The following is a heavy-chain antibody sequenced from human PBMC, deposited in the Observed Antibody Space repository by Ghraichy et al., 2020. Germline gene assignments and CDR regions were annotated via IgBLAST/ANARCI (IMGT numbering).Heavy chain of an antibody. CDR2: ISYDGSNK. D-gene: IGHD3-22*01. J-gene: IGHJ4*02. Sequence: LSLTCAASGFTFSSYAMHWVRQAPGKGLEWVAVISYDGSNKYYADSVKGRFTISRDNSKNTLYLQMNSLRAEDTAVYYCARVYYYDSSGYYYTPGYWGQGTLVTVSS. V-gene: IGHV3-30*04. CDR1: GFTFSSYA. CDR3: ARVYYYDSSGYYYTPGY.